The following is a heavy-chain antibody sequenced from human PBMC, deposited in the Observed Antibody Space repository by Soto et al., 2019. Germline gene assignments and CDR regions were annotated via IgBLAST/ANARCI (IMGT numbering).Heavy chain of an antibody. CDR3: ATTVTRLIAFDV. CDR1: GGTFSIYG. Sequence: QVQLVQSGAEVKKTGSSVKVSCKASGGTFSIYGFSWVRQAPGQGPEWIGGIIPILTTPNYAQKFHGRVTIVADESTTTVYMELSSLKSEDTAVYYCATTVTRLIAFDVWGQGTMVTVSS. D-gene: IGHD4-17*01. CDR2: IIPILTTP. J-gene: IGHJ3*01. V-gene: IGHV1-69*01.